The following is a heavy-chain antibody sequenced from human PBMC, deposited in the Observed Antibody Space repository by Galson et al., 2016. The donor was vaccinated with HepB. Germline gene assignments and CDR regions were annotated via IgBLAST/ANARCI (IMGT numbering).Heavy chain of an antibody. CDR3: AADAYGDFYFGY. CDR1: GDTFSSYA. Sequence: SVKVSCKASGDTFSSYAISWVRQAPGQGLEWMGRIVPMLGIANYAQKFQERVTITRDLSTTTVYIELSSLRSDDTAMYYCAADAYGDFYFGYWGQGTLVTVSS. J-gene: IGHJ4*02. V-gene: IGHV1-69*04. CDR2: IVPMLGIA. D-gene: IGHD4-17*01.